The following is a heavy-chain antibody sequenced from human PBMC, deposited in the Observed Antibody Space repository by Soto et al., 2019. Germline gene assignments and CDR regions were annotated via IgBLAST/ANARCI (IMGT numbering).Heavy chain of an antibody. J-gene: IGHJ6*02. D-gene: IGHD6-13*01. CDR1: CGSIISGDYY. V-gene: IGHV4-30-4*01. CDR2: IYYSGST. Sequence: SETLSVTCTFSCGSIISGDYYWGCIREPPGKGLEWIGYIYYSGSTYYNPSLKSRVTISVDTSKNQFSPKLSSVTAADTAVSYCAREDAAAAAGYYYYYYGMDVWGQGTTVTVSS. CDR3: AREDAAAAAGYYYYYYGMDV.